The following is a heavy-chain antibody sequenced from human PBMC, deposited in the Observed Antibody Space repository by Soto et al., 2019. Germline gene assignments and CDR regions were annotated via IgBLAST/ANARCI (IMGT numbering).Heavy chain of an antibody. CDR3: AKDKPPKNDILTGYYSGFDY. Sequence: SLRLSCAASGFIFSNYAMHWVRQAPGKGLEWVALILFDGRNEYYADSVKGRFIISRDNSKNTLYLQMNSRRPEDTAVYYCAKDKPPKNDILTGYYSGFDYWGQGTLVTVS. D-gene: IGHD3-9*01. CDR1: GFIFSNYA. CDR2: ILFDGRNE. J-gene: IGHJ4*02. V-gene: IGHV3-30*18.